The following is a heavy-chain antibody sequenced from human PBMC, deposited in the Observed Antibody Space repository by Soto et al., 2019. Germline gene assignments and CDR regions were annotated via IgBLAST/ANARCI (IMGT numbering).Heavy chain of an antibody. CDR2: ISYDGSNK. D-gene: IGHD6-19*01. V-gene: IGHV3-30-3*01. J-gene: IGHJ4*02. CDR1: GFTFSSYA. CDR3: ARDRGEEQWLGRGVFDY. Sequence: QVQLVESGGGVVQPGRSLRLSCAASGFTFSSYAMHWVRQAPGKGLEWVAVISYDGSNKYYADSVKGRFTISRDNSKNTLYLQMNSLRAEDTAVYYCARDRGEEQWLGRGVFDYWGQGTLVTVSS.